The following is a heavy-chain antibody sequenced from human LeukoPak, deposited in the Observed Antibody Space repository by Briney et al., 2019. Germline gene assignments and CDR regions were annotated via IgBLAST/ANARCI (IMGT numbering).Heavy chain of an antibody. CDR3: AKVMTTFG. J-gene: IGHJ4*02. CDR2: ISSGRSYK. Sequence: GGSLRLSCAASGFTFSSYSMNWVRQAPGKGLEGVSSISSGRSYKYYADSVKGRFTISRDNAKNSLYLQMNSLRAEDTAVYYCAKVMTTFGWGQGTLVTVSS. V-gene: IGHV3-21*04. D-gene: IGHD3-16*01. CDR1: GFTFSSYS.